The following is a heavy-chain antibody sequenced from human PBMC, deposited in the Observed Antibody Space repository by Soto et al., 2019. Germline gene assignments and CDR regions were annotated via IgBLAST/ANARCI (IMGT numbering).Heavy chain of an antibody. J-gene: IGHJ4*02. D-gene: IGHD2-15*01. V-gene: IGHV3-23*01. CDR2: ISGSGGST. CDR3: AKPSALCSGGSCYSVDY. Sequence: PGGSLRLSCAASGFTFSSYAMSWVRQAPGKGLEWVSAISGSGGSTYYADSVKGRFTISGDNSKNTLYLQMNSLRAEDTAVYYCAKPSALCSGGSCYSVDYWGQGTLVTVSS. CDR1: GFTFSSYA.